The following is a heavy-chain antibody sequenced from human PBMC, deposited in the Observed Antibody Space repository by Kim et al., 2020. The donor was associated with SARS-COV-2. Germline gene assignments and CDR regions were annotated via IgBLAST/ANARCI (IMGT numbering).Heavy chain of an antibody. V-gene: IGHV3-74*01. D-gene: IGHD6-25*01. CDR2: SST. J-gene: IGHJ4*02. Sequence: SSTSYADSVKGRFTISRDNAKNTLYLQMNSLRAEDTAVYYCARGAAENDYWGQGTLVTVSS. CDR3: ARGAAENDY.